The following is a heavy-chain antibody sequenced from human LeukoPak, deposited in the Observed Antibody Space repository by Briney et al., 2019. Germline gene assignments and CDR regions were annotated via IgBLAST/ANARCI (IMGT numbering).Heavy chain of an antibody. Sequence: SETLSLTCAVYGGSFSGYYWSRIRQPPGKGLEWIGSIYYSGTTYYNPSLKSRVTISVDTSKIQFSLKLSSVAATDTAVYFCARLRFDFWSGYTHPYFDYWGQGTLVTVSS. D-gene: IGHD3-3*01. CDR3: ARLRFDFWSGYTHPYFDY. J-gene: IGHJ4*02. V-gene: IGHV4-34*01. CDR1: GGSFSGYY. CDR2: IYYSGTT.